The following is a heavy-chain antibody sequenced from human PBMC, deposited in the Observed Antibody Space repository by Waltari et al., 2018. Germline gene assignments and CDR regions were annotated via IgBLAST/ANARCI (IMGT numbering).Heavy chain of an antibody. V-gene: IGHV3-30*18. CDR1: GFTFSNYG. Sequence: QVQLVESGGGVVQPGGSLRLSCATSGFTFSNYGMHWVRQAPGKGVGWVAYISFDGTKTDYADSVKGRFNISRDSSKNTHYLQMNSLRPEDTALYYCTKDREIWSYYYGLDVWGQGTTVTVSS. J-gene: IGHJ6*02. CDR2: ISFDGTKT. D-gene: IGHD3-10*01. CDR3: TKDREIWSYYYGLDV.